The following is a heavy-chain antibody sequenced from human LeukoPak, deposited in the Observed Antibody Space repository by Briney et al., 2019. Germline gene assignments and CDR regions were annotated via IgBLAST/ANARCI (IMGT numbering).Heavy chain of an antibody. Sequence: GASVKVSCKASGYTFTGYYMHWVRQAPGQGLEWMGWINPNSGGTNYAQKFQGRVTMTGDTSISTAYMELSRLRSDDTAVYYCAPGPYSGYDSGFDYWGQGTLVTVSS. D-gene: IGHD5-12*01. CDR3: APGPYSGYDSGFDY. CDR1: GYTFTGYY. CDR2: INPNSGGT. J-gene: IGHJ4*02. V-gene: IGHV1-2*02.